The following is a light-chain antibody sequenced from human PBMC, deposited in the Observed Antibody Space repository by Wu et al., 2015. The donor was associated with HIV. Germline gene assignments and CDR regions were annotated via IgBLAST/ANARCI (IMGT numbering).Light chain of an antibody. Sequence: DIQMTQSPSSLSASVGDRVTITCRASQGISRYLAWYQQRPGKVPRVLIYAASTLHSGVPSRFSGSGSGTDFTLTISSLQPEDVATYYCQKYNGVPRLFGHGTKVKSN. CDR3: QKYNGVPRL. J-gene: IGKJ1*01. V-gene: IGKV1-27*01. CDR1: QGISRY. CDR2: AAS.